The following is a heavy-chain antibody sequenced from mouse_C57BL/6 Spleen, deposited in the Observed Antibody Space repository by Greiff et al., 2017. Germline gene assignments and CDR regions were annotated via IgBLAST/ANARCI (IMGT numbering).Heavy chain of an antibody. CDR2: IYPGDGDT. J-gene: IGHJ1*03. CDR3: ARLVITTVVAPYFDV. CDR1: GYAFSSSW. Sequence: QVQLKESGPELVKPGASVKISCKASGYAFSSSWMNWVKQRPGKGLEWIGRIYPGDGDTNYNGKFKGKATLTADKSSSTAYMQLSSLTSEDSAVYFCARLVITTVVAPYFDVWGTGTTVTVSS. V-gene: IGHV1-82*01. D-gene: IGHD1-1*01.